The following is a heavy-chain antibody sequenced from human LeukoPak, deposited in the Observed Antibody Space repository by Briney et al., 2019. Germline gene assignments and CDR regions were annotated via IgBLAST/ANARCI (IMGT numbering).Heavy chain of an antibody. CDR1: GGSISSYY. V-gene: IGHV4-59*08. CDR3: ASGVVWTGKAFDY. J-gene: IGHJ4*02. D-gene: IGHD3/OR15-3a*01. CDR2: IYYSGST. Sequence: SETLSLTCTVSGGSISSYYWSWIRQPPGKGLEWIGYIYYSGSTNYNPSLKSRVTISVDTSKNQFSLKLSSVTAADTAVYYCASGVVWTGKAFDYWGQGTLVTVSS.